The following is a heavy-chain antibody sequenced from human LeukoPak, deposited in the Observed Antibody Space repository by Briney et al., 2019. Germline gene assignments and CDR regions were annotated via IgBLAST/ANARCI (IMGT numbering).Heavy chain of an antibody. V-gene: IGHV3-7*03. CDR2: IKQDGSEK. CDR1: GFTFSSYW. Sequence: GGSLRLPCAASGFTFSSYWMSWVRQAPGKGLEWVANIKQDGSEKYYVDSVKGRFTISRDNAKNSLYLQMNSLRAEDTAVYYCARDHYGSGSYYYYGMDVWGKGTTVTVSS. CDR3: ARDHYGSGSYYYYGMDV. J-gene: IGHJ6*04. D-gene: IGHD3-10*01.